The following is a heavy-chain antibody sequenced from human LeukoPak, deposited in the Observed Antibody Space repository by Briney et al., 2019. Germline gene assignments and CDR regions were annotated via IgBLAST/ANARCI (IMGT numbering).Heavy chain of an antibody. CDR2: VSVYNGNT. V-gene: IGHV1-18*01. CDR1: GHPFYKYG. D-gene: IGHD3-16*01. CDR3: TGNYEGQGVVAAH. Sequence: ASVKVSCKVSGHPFYKYGINWVRQAPGQGLEWLGWVSVYNGNTNNVQTLQGRLTMTTDVSTSTAYMELRSLRSDDTAVYYCTGNYEGQGVVAAHWGQGTLVTVSS. J-gene: IGHJ4*02.